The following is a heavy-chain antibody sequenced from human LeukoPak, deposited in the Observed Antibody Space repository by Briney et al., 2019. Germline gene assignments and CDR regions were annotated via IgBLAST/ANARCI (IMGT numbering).Heavy chain of an antibody. D-gene: IGHD6-19*01. J-gene: IGHJ4*02. V-gene: IGHV1-69*04. CDR2: IIPILGIA. CDR3: ARGPSSGWYEDY. Sequence: VASVKVSCKASGGTFSSYAISWVRQAPGQGLEWMGRIIPILGIANYAQKFQGRVTITADKSTSTAYMELSSLRSEDTAVYYCARGPSSGWYEDYWGQGTLVTVSS. CDR1: GGTFSSYA.